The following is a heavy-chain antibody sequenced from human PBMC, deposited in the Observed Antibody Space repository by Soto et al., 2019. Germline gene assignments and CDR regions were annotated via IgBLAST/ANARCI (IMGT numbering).Heavy chain of an antibody. Sequence: SVKVSCKASGGTFSSYAISWVRQAPGQGLEWMGGIIPIFGTANYAQKFQGRVTITADESTSTAYMELSSLRSEDTAVYYCAREPYYYDSSGYAFDPWGQGTLVTVSS. J-gene: IGHJ5*02. CDR2: IIPIFGTA. V-gene: IGHV1-69*13. D-gene: IGHD3-22*01. CDR3: AREPYYYDSSGYAFDP. CDR1: GGTFSSYA.